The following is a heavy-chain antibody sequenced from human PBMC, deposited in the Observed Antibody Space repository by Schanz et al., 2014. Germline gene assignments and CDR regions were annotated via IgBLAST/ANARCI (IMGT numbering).Heavy chain of an antibody. Sequence: VQLVESGGGLVKPGGSLRLSCSGFTVSAYSANWVRQAPGKGLEWVSSISSSGGHIYYADSVKGRFTISRDNSKNTLYLQMKSLRPDDTAVYYCARHDHYDSSGYPHPYDVWGQGTTVTVSS. CDR1: GFTVSAYS. J-gene: IGHJ6*02. CDR3: ARHDHYDSSGYPHPYDV. CDR2: ISSSGGHI. D-gene: IGHD3-22*01. V-gene: IGHV3-21*02.